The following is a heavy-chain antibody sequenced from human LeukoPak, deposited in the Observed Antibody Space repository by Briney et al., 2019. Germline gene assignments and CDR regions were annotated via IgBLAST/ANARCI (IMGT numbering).Heavy chain of an antibody. J-gene: IGHJ4*02. CDR2: ISGSGGST. V-gene: IGHV3-23*01. CDR3: AKDRLVATVTTTGDHDY. Sequence: GGSLRLSCAASGFTFSTYAMSWLRQAPGKGLEWVSDISGSGGSTYYADSGKGRFTISRDNSKNTLYLQMNSLRAEDTAVYYCAKDRLVATVTTTGDHDYWGQGTLVTVSS. D-gene: IGHD4-17*01. CDR1: GFTFSTYA.